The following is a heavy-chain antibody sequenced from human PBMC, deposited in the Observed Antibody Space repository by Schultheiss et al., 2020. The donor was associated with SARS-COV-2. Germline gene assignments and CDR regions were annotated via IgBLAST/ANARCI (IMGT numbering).Heavy chain of an antibody. J-gene: IGHJ6*02. Sequence: GGSLRLSCAASGFTFISYWMHWVRQAPGKGLVWVSRINSDGSSTSYADSVKGRFTISRDNAKNTLYLQMNSLRAEDMAVYYCARTGGSPPYYYYYGMDVWGQGTTVTVSS. D-gene: IGHD5-12*01. CDR3: ARTGGSPPYYYYYGMDV. CDR2: INSDGSST. CDR1: GFTFISYW. V-gene: IGHV3-74*01.